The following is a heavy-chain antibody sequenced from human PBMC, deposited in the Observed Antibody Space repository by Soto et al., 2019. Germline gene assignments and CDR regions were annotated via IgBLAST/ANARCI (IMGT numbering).Heavy chain of an antibody. CDR3: ARVRGSYYYGMDV. V-gene: IGHV4-4*02. CDR1: GGSISSSNW. D-gene: IGHD3-16*01. Sequence: QVQLQESGPGLVKPSGTLSLTCAVSGGSISSSNWWSWVRQPPGKGLEWIGEIYHSGSTNYNPSLKTRVTISVHKTKNQFSLKLSAVTAAGTAVYYSARVRGSYYYGMDVWGQGITVTVSS. CDR2: IYHSGST. J-gene: IGHJ6*02.